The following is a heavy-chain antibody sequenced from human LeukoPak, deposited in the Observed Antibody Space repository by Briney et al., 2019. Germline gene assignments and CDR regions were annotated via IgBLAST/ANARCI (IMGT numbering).Heavy chain of an antibody. D-gene: IGHD3-22*01. V-gene: IGHV4-38-2*02. CDR2: MYHSGST. J-gene: IGHJ4*02. CDR1: GYSISSGYD. Sequence: PETLSLTCTVSGYSISSGYDWGWIRQPPGKGLEWIGSMYHSGSTNYNPSLKSRVTISVDTSKNQFFLKLSSVTAADTAVYYCARSGYYDSSGYFDYWGQGTLVTVSS. CDR3: ARSGYYDSSGYFDY.